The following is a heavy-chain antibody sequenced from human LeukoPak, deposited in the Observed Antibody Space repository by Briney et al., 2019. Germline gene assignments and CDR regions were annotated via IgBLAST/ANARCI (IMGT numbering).Heavy chain of an antibody. CDR1: GGSISSSSYY. V-gene: IGHV4-39*01. CDR2: IYYSGST. D-gene: IGHD3-22*01. CDR3: ARHGYDSSGYYPQFDY. Sequence: PSETLSLTCTVSGGSISSSSYYWGWIRQPPGKGLEWIGSIYYSGSTYYNPSLKSRVTISVDTSKNQFSLKLSSVTAADTAVYYCARHGYDSSGYYPQFDYWGQGTLVTVSS. J-gene: IGHJ4*02.